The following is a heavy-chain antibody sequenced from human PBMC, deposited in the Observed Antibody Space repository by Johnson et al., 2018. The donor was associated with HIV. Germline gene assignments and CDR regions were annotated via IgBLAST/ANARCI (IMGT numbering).Heavy chain of an antibody. Sequence: VQLVESGGGLVQPGRSLRLSCAASGFTFDDYAMHWVRQVPGKGLEWISVISWNSGTIGYADSVKGRFTISRDNAKNSLYLQLNSLRAEDTALYYCAKDIGYDSSGNAFDIWGQGTMVTVSS. CDR1: GFTFDDYA. V-gene: IGHV3-9*01. CDR3: AKDIGYDSSGNAFDI. J-gene: IGHJ3*02. D-gene: IGHD3-22*01. CDR2: ISWNSGTI.